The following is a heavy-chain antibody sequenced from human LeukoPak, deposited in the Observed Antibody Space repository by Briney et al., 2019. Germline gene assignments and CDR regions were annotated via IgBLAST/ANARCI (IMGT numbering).Heavy chain of an antibody. V-gene: IGHV4-39*01. D-gene: IGHD6-13*01. CDR3: ARHDAIAAAGYFDY. J-gene: IGHJ4*02. CDR2: IYYSGST. Sequence: SETLSLTCTVSGGSISSSSYYWVWIRQPPGKGLEWIGSIYYSGSTYYNPSLKSRVTISVDTSKNQFSLKLSSVTAADTAVYYCARHDAIAAAGYFDYWGQGTLVTVSS. CDR1: GGSISSSSYY.